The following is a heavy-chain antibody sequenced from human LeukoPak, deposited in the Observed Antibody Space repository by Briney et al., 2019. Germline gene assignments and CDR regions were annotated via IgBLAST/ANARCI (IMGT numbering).Heavy chain of an antibody. J-gene: IGHJ5*02. Sequence: SETLSLTCTVSGGSISSYYWSWIRQPPGKGLEWIGYIYYSGNTNYNPSLKSRVTISVDTSKNQFSLKLSSVTAADTAVYYCARRTSGYYYWFDPWGQGTLVTVSS. CDR1: GGSISSYY. CDR3: ARRTSGYYYWFDP. CDR2: IYYSGNT. V-gene: IGHV4-59*08. D-gene: IGHD3-22*01.